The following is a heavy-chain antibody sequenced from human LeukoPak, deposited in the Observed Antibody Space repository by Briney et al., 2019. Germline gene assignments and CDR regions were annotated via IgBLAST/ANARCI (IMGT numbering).Heavy chain of an antibody. CDR3: ARAGSGSYRGNFDY. D-gene: IGHD1-26*01. CDR1: GYTFTSYV. J-gene: IGHJ4*02. CDR2: ICAYNGNT. Sequence: ASVKVSCKASGYTFTSYVISWVRQAPGQRREWMGWICAYNGNTNYALKLQGRVTMTTDTSPSTAYMELRSLRSDDTAVYYCARAGSGSYRGNFDYWGQGPLVTVSS. V-gene: IGHV1-18*01.